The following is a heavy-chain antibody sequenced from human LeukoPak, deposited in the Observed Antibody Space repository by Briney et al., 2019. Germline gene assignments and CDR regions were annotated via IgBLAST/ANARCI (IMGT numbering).Heavy chain of an antibody. CDR3: ARVGYYYDSSDYFPFDY. D-gene: IGHD3-22*01. CDR2: VFYSGNT. Sequence: SETLSLTCTVSGGSISSYYWSWIRQPPGKGLEWIGNVFYSGNTNYNPSLKSRLTMSVDTSKKQFSLKLSSVTAADTAVYYCARVGYYYDSSDYFPFDYWGQGTLVTVSS. J-gene: IGHJ4*02. V-gene: IGHV4-59*01. CDR1: GGSISSYY.